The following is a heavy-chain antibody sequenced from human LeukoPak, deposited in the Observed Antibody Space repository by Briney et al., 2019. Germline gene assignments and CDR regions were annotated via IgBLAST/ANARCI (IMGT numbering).Heavy chain of an antibody. CDR1: GGSFSGYY. Sequence: PSETLSLTCAVYGGSFSGYYWSWIRQPPGKGLEWIGEINHSGSTNYNPSLKSRVTISVDTSKNQFSLKLSSVTAADTAVYYCARVKCYYDSSGYYYGGSRDYWGQGTLVTVSS. CDR3: ARVKCYYDSSGYYYGGSRDY. V-gene: IGHV4-34*01. D-gene: IGHD3-22*01. CDR2: INHSGST. J-gene: IGHJ4*02.